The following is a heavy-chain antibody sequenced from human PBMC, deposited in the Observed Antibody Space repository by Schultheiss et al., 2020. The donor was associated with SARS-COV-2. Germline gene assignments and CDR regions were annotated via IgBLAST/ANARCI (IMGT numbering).Heavy chain of an antibody. CDR1: GFTFSSYA. J-gene: IGHJ6*03. D-gene: IGHD1-1*01. V-gene: IGHV3-23*01. CDR3: AKIQLYYYYYMDV. CDR2: ISGSGGST. Sequence: GGSLRLSCAASGFTFSSYAMSWVRQAPGKGLEWVSAISGSGGSTYYADSAKGRFTISRDNSKNTLYLQMNSLRAEDTAVYYCAKIQLYYYYYMDVWGKGTTVTVSS.